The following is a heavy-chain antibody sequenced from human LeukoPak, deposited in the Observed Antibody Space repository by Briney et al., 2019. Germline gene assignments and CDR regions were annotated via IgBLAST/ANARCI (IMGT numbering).Heavy chain of an antibody. CDR3: ASRRANYYYYGMDV. CDR2: IYYSGST. CDR1: GGSISSGDYY. J-gene: IGHJ6*04. D-gene: IGHD5-24*01. V-gene: IGHV4-30-4*01. Sequence: SQTLSLTCTVSGGSISSGDYYWSWIRQPPGKGLEWIGYIYYSGSTYYNPSLKSRVTLSVDTSKNQFSLKLSSVTAADTAVYYCASRRANYYYYGMDVWGKGTTVTVSS.